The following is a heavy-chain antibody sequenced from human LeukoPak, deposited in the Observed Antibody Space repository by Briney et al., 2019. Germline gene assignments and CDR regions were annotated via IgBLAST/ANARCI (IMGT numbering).Heavy chain of an antibody. V-gene: IGHV1-2*02. CDR3: ARGYGSGSYRPYYFDY. Sequence: ASVKVSYKASGYTFTGYYMHWVRQAPGQGLEWMGWINPNSGGTNYAQKFQGRVTMTRDTSISTAYMELSRLRSDDTAVYYCARGYGSGSYRPYYFDYWGQGTLVTVSS. J-gene: IGHJ4*02. D-gene: IGHD3-10*01. CDR1: GYTFTGYY. CDR2: INPNSGGT.